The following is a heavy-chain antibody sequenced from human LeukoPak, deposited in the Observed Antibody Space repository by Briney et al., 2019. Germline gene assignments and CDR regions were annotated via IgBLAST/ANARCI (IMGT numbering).Heavy chain of an antibody. D-gene: IGHD2-15*01. CDR2: ISSNSSYI. V-gene: IGHV3-21*01. CDR3: ARDCGSCYPGSIDAFDI. CDR1: GFTFSSYS. J-gene: IGHJ3*02. Sequence: GGSLRLSCAASGFTFSSYSMNWVRQAPGKGLEWVSSISSNSSYIYYADSVKGRFTISRDNAKNSLYLQMNSLRAEDTAVYYCARDCGSCYPGSIDAFDIWGQGTMVTVSS.